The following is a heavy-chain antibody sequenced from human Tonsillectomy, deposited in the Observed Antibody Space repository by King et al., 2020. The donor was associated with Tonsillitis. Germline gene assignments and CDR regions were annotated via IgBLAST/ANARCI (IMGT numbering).Heavy chain of an antibody. J-gene: IGHJ4*02. CDR2: INPNSGGP. Sequence: VQLVESGAEVKKPGASVKVSCKASGYTFTGYYMHWVRQAPGQGLEWMGWINPNSGGPNYAQKIQGRVTMTRDTSISTAYMELSRLGSDDTAVYYCARDRPPYSSSVDYWGQGTLVTVSS. CDR1: GYTFTGYY. CDR3: ARDRPPYSSSVDY. V-gene: IGHV1-2*02. D-gene: IGHD6-6*01.